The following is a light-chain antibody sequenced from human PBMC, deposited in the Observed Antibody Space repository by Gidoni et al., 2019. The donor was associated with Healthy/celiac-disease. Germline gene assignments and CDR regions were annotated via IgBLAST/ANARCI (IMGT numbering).Light chain of an antibody. CDR1: ALPKQY. CDR3: QSADSSGTYV. J-gene: IGLJ1*01. Sequence: SYELTQPPSVSVSPGQTARNTCSGDALPKQYAYWYQQKPGQAPVLVIYKDSERPSGIPERFSGSRSGTAVTLTISGVQAEDEADYYCQSADSSGTYVFGTGTKVTVL. V-gene: IGLV3-25*03. CDR2: KDS.